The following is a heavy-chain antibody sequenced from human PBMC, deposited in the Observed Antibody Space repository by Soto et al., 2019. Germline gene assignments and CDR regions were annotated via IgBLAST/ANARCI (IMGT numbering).Heavy chain of an antibody. CDR2: IVPIYRTA. D-gene: IGHD6-13*01. V-gene: IGHV1-69*01. J-gene: IGHJ4*02. CDR1: GGTFSSYR. CDR3: ARDSGAKLSSS. Sequence: SVKVSRKASGGTFSSYRFNWVRQARGQGLEWLGGIVPIYRTAGYAQKFQGRVTITADESTRTVYMELSSLKSQDTALYYCARDSGAKLSSSWGQGTLVTVSS.